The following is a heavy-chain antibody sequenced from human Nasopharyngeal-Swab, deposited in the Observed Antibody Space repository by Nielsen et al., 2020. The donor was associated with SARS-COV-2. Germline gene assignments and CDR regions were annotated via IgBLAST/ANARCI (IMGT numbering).Heavy chain of an antibody. D-gene: IGHD4-11*01. CDR2: INSDGSST. CDR1: GFTFSNYW. J-gene: IGHJ4*02. CDR3: ARDSNSYFDY. Sequence: GESLKISCAASGFTFSNYWMHWVRQAPGKGLVWVSRINSDGSSTSYADSVKGRFTISRDNAKNTLYLQMNSLRAEDTAVYYCARDSNSYFDYWGQGTLVTVSS. V-gene: IGHV3-74*01.